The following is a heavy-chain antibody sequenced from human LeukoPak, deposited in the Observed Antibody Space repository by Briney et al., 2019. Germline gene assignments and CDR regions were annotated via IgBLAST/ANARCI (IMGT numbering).Heavy chain of an antibody. D-gene: IGHD4-11*01. Sequence: GASVKVSCKASGYTFTSYGISWVRQAPGQGLEWMGGIIPIFGTTKYALKFQGRVTITADESTSTAYMELSSLGSDDSAVYYCARARLQYSSGLTSWFDPWGQGTLVTVSS. V-gene: IGHV1-69*13. J-gene: IGHJ5*02. CDR3: ARARLQYSSGLTSWFDP. CDR2: IIPIFGTT. CDR1: GYTFTSYG.